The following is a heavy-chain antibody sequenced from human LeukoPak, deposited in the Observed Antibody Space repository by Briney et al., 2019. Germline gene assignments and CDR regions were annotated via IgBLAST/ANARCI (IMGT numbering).Heavy chain of an antibody. D-gene: IGHD6-13*01. Sequence: ASVKVSCKASAYTFTGYYMHWVRQAPGQGLEWMGWINPNSGGTNYAQKFQGRVTMTRDTSISTAYMELSRLRSDDTAVYYCARRGYSTPGYYYYLDVWGKGTTVTVSS. CDR3: ARRGYSTPGYYYYLDV. CDR1: AYTFTGYY. V-gene: IGHV1-2*02. J-gene: IGHJ6*03. CDR2: INPNSGGT.